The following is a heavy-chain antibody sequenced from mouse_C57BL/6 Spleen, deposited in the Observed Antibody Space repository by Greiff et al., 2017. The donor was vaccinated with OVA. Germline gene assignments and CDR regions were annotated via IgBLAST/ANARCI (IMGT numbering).Heavy chain of an antibody. CDR3: AITAQATSYAMDY. CDR2: IYPGDGDT. J-gene: IGHJ4*01. Sequence: QVQLQQSGPELVKPGASVKISCKASGYAFSSSWMNWVKQRPGKGLEWIGRIYPGDGDTNYNGKFKGKATLTADKSSSTAYMQLSSLTSEDSAVYFCAITAQATSYAMDYWGQGTSVTVSS. V-gene: IGHV1-82*01. D-gene: IGHD3-2*02. CDR1: GYAFSSSW.